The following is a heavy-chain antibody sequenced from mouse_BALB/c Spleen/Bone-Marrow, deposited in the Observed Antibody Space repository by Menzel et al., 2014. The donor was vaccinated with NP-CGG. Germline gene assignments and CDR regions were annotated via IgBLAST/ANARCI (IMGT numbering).Heavy chain of an antibody. V-gene: IGHV7-3*02. CDR2: IRNKANGYTI. Sequence: EVMLVESGGGLVQPGGSLRLSCTTSRFTFTDYYMSWVRQPPGKALEWLVFIRNKANGYTIEYSASVKGRFTISRDNSQNILYLQMNTLRAEDSATYYCARDYYLAYWGQGTLVTVSA. D-gene: IGHD2-1*01. CDR3: ARDYYLAY. J-gene: IGHJ3*01. CDR1: RFTFTDYY.